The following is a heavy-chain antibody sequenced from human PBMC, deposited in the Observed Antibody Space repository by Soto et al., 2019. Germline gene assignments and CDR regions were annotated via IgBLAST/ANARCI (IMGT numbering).Heavy chain of an antibody. V-gene: IGHV4-4*02. Sequence: PSETLSLTCAVSGGSISSSNWWSWVRQPPGKGLEWIGEIYHSGSTNYNPSLKSRVTISVDKSKNQFSPKLSSVTAADTAVYYCARAAMGGSSWPFDYWGQGTLVTVSS. J-gene: IGHJ4*02. CDR2: IYHSGST. CDR3: ARAAMGGSSWPFDY. CDR1: GGSISSSNW. D-gene: IGHD6-13*01.